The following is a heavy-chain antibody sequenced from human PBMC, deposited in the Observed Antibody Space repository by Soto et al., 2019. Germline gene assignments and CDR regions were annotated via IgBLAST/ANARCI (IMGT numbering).Heavy chain of an antibody. D-gene: IGHD3-3*01. V-gene: IGHV1-58*01. CDR2: IVVGSGNT. CDR1: GFTFTSSA. J-gene: IGHJ5*02. Sequence: SVKVSCKASGFTFTSSAVQWVRQARGQRLEWIGWIVVGSGNTTYAQKFQERVTITRDMSTSTAYMELSSLRSEDTAVYYCAADPDFWSGYYDESSWFDPWGQGTLVTVSS. CDR3: AADPDFWSGYYDESSWFDP.